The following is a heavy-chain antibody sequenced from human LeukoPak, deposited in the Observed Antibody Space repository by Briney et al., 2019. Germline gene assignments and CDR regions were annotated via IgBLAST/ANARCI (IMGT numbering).Heavy chain of an antibody. CDR2: IWYDGSNK. Sequence: PGGSLRLSCAASGFTFSSYAMSWVRQAPGKGLEWVAVIWYDGSNKYYADSVKGRFTISRDNSKNTRYLQMNSLRAEDTAVYYCASATGHSGDGEFDYWGQGTLVTVSS. J-gene: IGHJ4*02. CDR1: GFTFSSYA. CDR3: ASATGHSGDGEFDY. V-gene: IGHV3-33*08. D-gene: IGHD5-24*01.